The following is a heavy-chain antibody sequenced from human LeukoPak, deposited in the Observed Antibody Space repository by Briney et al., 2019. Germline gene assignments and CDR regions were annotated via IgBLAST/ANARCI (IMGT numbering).Heavy chain of an antibody. CDR2: MNPNSGNT. V-gene: IGHV1-8*01. Sequence: ASVKVSCKASGYTFTSYDINWVRQATGQGLERMGWMNPNSGNTGYAQKFQGRVTMTRNTSISTAYMELSSLRSEDTAVYYCARGSRTSSTSCYYQVWGQGTLVTVSS. D-gene: IGHD2-2*01. CDR1: GYTFTSYD. CDR3: ARGSRTSSTSCYYQV. J-gene: IGHJ4*02.